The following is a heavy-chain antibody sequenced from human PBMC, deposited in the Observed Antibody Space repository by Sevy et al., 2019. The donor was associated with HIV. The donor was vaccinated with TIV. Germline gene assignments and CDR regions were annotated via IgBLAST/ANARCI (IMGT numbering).Heavy chain of an antibody. D-gene: IGHD6-19*01. CDR3: ARDGYNNGWYKGFDY. J-gene: IGHJ4*02. V-gene: IGHV3-7*01. CDR1: GFTFNTYW. CDR2: IKRDGSQK. Sequence: GGSLRLSCAASGFTFNTYWMTWARQAPGKGLEWVANIKRDGSQKYYVDSVKGRFTISRDNDKNSLYLQMNSLRAEDTAIYYCARDGYNNGWYKGFDYWGQGILVTVSS.